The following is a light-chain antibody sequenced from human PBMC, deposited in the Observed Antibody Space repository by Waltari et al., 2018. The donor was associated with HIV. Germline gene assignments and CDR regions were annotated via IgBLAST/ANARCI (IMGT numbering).Light chain of an antibody. CDR1: SSDVGNYNL. CDR2: EAI. J-gene: IGLJ3*02. CDR3: CSYVGSSTWV. Sequence: QSALTQPASVSGSPGQSITISCTGTSSDVGNYNLVSWYQQHPGKAPKLIIYEAIKRPSGVSNRISASKSGNTASLTISGLQAEDEADYYCCSYVGSSTWVFGGGTKVTVL. V-gene: IGLV2-23*01.